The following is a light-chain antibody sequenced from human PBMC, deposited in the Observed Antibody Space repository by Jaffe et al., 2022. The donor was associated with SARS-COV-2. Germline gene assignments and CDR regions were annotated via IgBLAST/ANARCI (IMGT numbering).Light chain of an antibody. CDR3: QQRSNWPLT. Sequence: EIVLTQSPATLSLSPGERATLSCRASQSVSSYLCWFQQKPGQAPRLLIYDASNRATGIPARFSGSGSGTDFTLTISSLEPEDSAVYHCQQRSNWPLTFGGGTKVEIK. V-gene: IGKV3-11*01. CDR1: QSVSSY. CDR2: DAS. J-gene: IGKJ4*01.